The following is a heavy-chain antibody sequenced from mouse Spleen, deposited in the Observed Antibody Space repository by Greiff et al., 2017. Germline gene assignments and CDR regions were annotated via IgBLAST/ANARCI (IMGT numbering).Heavy chain of an antibody. J-gene: IGHJ3*01. CDR2: IYPGDGDT. CDR3: ARWDSSGYVWFAY. V-gene: IGHV1-82*01. Sequence: VQLQESGPELVKPGASVKISCKASGYAFSSSWMNWVKQRPGKGLEWIGRIYPGDGDTNYNGKFKGKATLTADKSSSTAYMQLSSLTSEDSAVYFCARWDSSGYVWFAYWGQGTLVTVSA. CDR1: GYAFSSSW. D-gene: IGHD3-2*01.